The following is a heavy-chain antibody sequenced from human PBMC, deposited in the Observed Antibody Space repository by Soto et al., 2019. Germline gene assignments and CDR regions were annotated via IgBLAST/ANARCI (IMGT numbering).Heavy chain of an antibody. J-gene: IGHJ5*02. V-gene: IGHV1-18*01. CDR1: GYTFTSYG. Sequence: QVQLVQSGAEVKKPGASVMVSCKASGYTFTSYGISWVRQAPGQGLELMGWISAYNGNTNYAQKLQGRATMTTDTSTSTAYMELTSPRSDDTAVYYCARDRGYNWNYGGFDPWGQGTLVTVSS. D-gene: IGHD1-7*01. CDR2: ISAYNGNT. CDR3: ARDRGYNWNYGGFDP.